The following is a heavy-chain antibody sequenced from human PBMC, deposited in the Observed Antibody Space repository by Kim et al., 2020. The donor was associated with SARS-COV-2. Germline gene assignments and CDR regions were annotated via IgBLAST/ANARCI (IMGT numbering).Heavy chain of an antibody. J-gene: IGHJ5*02. CDR3: ARHGCTGGVCYFDP. Sequence: SETLSPTCTVSGGSISSSDYYWGWIRQPPGKGLEWIGSIYYTGTTYYNPSLKSRVTISVDTSKNQFSLKLSSVTDATVYYCARHGCTGGVCYFDPWGQGT. D-gene: IGHD2-8*02. CDR2: IYYTGTT. CDR1: GGSISSSDYY. V-gene: IGHV4-39*01.